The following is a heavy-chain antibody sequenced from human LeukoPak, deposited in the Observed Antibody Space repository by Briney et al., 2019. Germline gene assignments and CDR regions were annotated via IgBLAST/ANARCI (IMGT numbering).Heavy chain of an antibody. Sequence: GGSLRLSCAASGFTFSSYGMHWVRQAPGKGLEWVAFIRYDGSNKYHADSVKGRFTISRDNSKNTLYLQMNSLRAEDTAVYYCAKDGGDYIDYWGQGTLVTVSS. CDR1: GFTFSSYG. J-gene: IGHJ4*02. CDR3: AKDGGDYIDY. V-gene: IGHV3-30*02. D-gene: IGHD4-17*01. CDR2: IRYDGSNK.